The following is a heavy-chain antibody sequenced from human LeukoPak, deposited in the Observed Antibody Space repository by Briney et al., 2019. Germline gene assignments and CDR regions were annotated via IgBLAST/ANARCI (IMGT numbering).Heavy chain of an antibody. CDR1: GFTFSPYS. V-gene: IGHV3-21*01. D-gene: IGHD6-13*01. CDR3: ARGKSSSWSASRYYYYMDV. J-gene: IGHJ6*03. CDR2: ISSSSSYI. Sequence: GGSLRLSCVVSGFTFSPYSMNWVRQAPGKGLEWVSSISSSSSYIYYADSVKGRFTISRDNAKNSLYLQMNSLRAEDTAVYYCARGKSSSWSASRYYYYMDVWGKGTTVTVSS.